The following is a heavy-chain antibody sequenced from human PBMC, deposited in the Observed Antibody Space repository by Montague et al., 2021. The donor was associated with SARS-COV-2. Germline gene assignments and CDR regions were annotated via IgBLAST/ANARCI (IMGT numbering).Heavy chain of an antibody. CDR3: ATLPSSITIFGVLQGYYFDD. Sequence: SETLSLTCAVYGASVSGRSWYWAWKRPPQGQGLMWIGFKYFSGNTYYNPTLKSPVTIAVATSKNQFSLKLSSVTAADTDVYYCATLPSSITIFGVLQGYYFDDWGQGTLVTVSS. CDR1: GASVSGRSWY. V-gene: IGHV4-39*01. CDR2: KYFSGNT. J-gene: IGHJ4*02. D-gene: IGHD3-3*01.